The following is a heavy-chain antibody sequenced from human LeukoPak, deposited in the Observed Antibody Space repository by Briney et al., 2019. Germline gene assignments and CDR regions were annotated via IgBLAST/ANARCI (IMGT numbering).Heavy chain of an antibody. V-gene: IGHV4-4*07. D-gene: IGHD2-15*01. Sequence: SETLSLTCTVSGGSISSYYWSWIRQPTGKGLEWIGRIYTSGSTNYNPSPKSRVTMSVDTSKNQFSLKLSSVTAADTAVYYCARGGVTPVGFDPWGQGTLVTVSS. CDR2: IYTSGST. CDR3: ARGGVTPVGFDP. CDR1: GGSISSYY. J-gene: IGHJ5*02.